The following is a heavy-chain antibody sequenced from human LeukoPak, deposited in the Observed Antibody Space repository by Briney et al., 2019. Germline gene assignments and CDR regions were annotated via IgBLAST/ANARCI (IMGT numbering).Heavy chain of an antibody. CDR3: ARETGPGGDGAFDI. Sequence: ASVKVSCKASGYTFTRYYFHWVRQAPGQGLEWMGIINPSDTSANYAQKFQGRITMTRDTSTSTIYMELTSLTSEDTAVYYCARETGPGGDGAFDIWGQGTMVAVSS. D-gene: IGHD1-1*01. V-gene: IGHV1-46*01. CDR1: GYTFTRYY. J-gene: IGHJ3*02. CDR2: INPSDTSA.